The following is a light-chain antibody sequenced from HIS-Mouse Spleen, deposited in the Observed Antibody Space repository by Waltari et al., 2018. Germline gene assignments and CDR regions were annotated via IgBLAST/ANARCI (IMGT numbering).Light chain of an antibody. J-gene: IGLJ3*02. Sequence: QSALTQPASVSGSPGQSITISCTGTSSDVGGYNYVSWYQQHPGKAPKLMIYDVSKRPSGVSNPFSASKSGNTASLTISGLQAEDEADYYCSSYTSSSTRVFGGGTKLTVL. CDR3: SSYTSSSTRV. V-gene: IGLV2-14*03. CDR2: DVS. CDR1: SSDVGGYNY.